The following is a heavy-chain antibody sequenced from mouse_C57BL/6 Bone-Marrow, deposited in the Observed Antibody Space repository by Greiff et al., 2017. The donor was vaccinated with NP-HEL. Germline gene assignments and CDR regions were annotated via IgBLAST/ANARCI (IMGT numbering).Heavy chain of an antibody. CDR3: ASEFTTVVEGGTLYFDY. D-gene: IGHD1-1*01. Sequence: VQLQQSGAELVKPGASVKLSCTASGFNIKDYYMHWVKQRTEQGLEWIGRIDPEDGETKYAPKFQGKATITADTSSNAAYLQLSILTSEDTAVYYCASEFTTVVEGGTLYFDYWGQGTTLTVSS. CDR1: GFNIKDYY. CDR2: IDPEDGET. J-gene: IGHJ2*01. V-gene: IGHV14-2*01.